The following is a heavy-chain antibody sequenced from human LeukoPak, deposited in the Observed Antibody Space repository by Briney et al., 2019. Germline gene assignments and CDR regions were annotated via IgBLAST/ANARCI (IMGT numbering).Heavy chain of an antibody. CDR3: AREIVSAVAGNSDY. J-gene: IGHJ4*02. CDR1: GFTLSSYE. CDR2: ISRSGSTR. Sequence: GGSLRLSCAASGFTLSSYEMNWVRQAPGKGLEWVSYISRSGSTRTYADSVKGRFTISRDNAQNSLYLEMNSLRAEDTAVYYCAREIVSAVAGNSDYWGQGTLVTVSS. V-gene: IGHV3-48*03. D-gene: IGHD6-19*01.